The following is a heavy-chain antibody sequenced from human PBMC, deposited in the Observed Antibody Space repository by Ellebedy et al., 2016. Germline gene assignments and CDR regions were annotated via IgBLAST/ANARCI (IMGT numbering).Heavy chain of an antibody. Sequence: GGSLRLXXAASGFTFSSYWMSWVRQAPGKGLEWVANIKQDGSEKYYVDSVKGRFTISRDNAKNSLYLQMNSLRAEDTALYYCAKDYDSSGYYYFDYWGQGTLVTVSS. D-gene: IGHD3-22*01. CDR3: AKDYDSSGYYYFDY. J-gene: IGHJ4*02. CDR2: IKQDGSEK. CDR1: GFTFSSYW. V-gene: IGHV3-7*03.